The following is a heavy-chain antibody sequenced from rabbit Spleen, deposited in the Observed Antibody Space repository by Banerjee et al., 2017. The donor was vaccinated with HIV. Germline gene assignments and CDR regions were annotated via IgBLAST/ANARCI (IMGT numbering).Heavy chain of an antibody. CDR1: GIDFSSYYY. CDR3: ARDLIGVIGWNFNL. Sequence: QSLEESGGGLVKPGTSLTLTCKASGIDFSSYYYMCWVRQAPGKGLELIGCIITSNAITFYATWAKGRFTISKTSSPTVTLQMTSLTAADTATYFCARDLIGVIGWNFNLWGQGTLVTVS. D-gene: IGHD1-1*01. CDR2: IITSNAIT. V-gene: IGHV1S40*01. J-gene: IGHJ4*01.